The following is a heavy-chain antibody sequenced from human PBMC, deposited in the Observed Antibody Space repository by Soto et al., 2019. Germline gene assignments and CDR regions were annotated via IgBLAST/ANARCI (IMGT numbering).Heavy chain of an antibody. D-gene: IGHD6-13*01. CDR1: GFPFSSYG. CDR2: ISYDGSNK. Sequence: PGGSLRLSCASSGFPFSSYGMHWVRQAPGKGLEWVAVISYDGSNKYYADSVKGRFTISRDNSKNTLYLQMNSLRAEDTAVYYCAKDQGSSWYHNYYMDVWGKGTTVTVSS. V-gene: IGHV3-30*18. J-gene: IGHJ6*03. CDR3: AKDQGSSWYHNYYMDV.